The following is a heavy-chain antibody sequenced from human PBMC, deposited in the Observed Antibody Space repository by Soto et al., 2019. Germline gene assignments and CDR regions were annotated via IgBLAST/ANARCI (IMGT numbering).Heavy chain of an antibody. J-gene: IGHJ6*03. CDR1: GFTFSSYN. CDR2: ISLSSSTI. V-gene: IGHV3-48*01. Sequence: EVQLVESGGGLVQPGGSLRLSCAASGFTFSSYNMNWVRQAPGKGLEWISDISLSSSTIFYADSVKGRFTISRDNAKNSPYLQMTSLRTEDTAVYYCARESRNFYYYMDVWGKGTTVTVSS. CDR3: ARESRNFYYYMDV.